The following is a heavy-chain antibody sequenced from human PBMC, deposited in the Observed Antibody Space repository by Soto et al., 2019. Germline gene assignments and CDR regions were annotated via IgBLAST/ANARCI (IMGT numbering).Heavy chain of an antibody. D-gene: IGHD5-12*01. V-gene: IGHV1-2*02. J-gene: IGHJ4*02. CDR2: INPNNGGT. CDR1: GYTFTGYY. CDR3: AREDGGGGYPIDY. Sequence: ASVKVSCKASGYTFTGYYIHWVRQAPGQGLEWMGWINPNNGGTSYAQRLQGRVTMTMDTSISTAYMELSSLTSDDAAIYYCAREDGGGGYPIDYWGPGTLVTVSS.